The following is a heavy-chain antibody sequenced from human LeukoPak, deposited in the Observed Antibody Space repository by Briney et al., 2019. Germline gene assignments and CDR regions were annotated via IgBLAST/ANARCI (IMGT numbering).Heavy chain of an antibody. CDR2: IYYSGST. CDR1: GGSISSSSYY. Sequence: SETLSLTCTVSGGSISSSSYYWGWIRQSPGKGLEWIGSIYYSGSTYYNPSLKSRVTISVDTSKNQFSLKLSSVTAADTAVYYCARMYSSSWYGVYYFDYWGQGTLVTVSS. J-gene: IGHJ4*02. V-gene: IGHV4-39*01. D-gene: IGHD6-13*01. CDR3: ARMYSSSWYGVYYFDY.